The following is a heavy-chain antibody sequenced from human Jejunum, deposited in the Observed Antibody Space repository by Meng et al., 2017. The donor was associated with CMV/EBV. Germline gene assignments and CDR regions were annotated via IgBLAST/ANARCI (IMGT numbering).Heavy chain of an antibody. D-gene: IGHD2-2*01. Sequence: GCTVSSNSLSWVRQAPGKGLEWVSIIYSGGTAYYADSVKGRFTISRDNSKNALSLQMGSLRAEDTAVYYCARQTVVAGSYYGMDVWGQGTTVTVSS. V-gene: IGHV3-66*02. CDR2: IYSGGTA. J-gene: IGHJ6*02. CDR3: ARQTVVAGSYYGMDV. CDR1: GCTVSSNS.